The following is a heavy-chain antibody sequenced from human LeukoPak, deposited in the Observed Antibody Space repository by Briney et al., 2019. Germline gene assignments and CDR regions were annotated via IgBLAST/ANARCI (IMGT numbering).Heavy chain of an antibody. CDR1: GFTFSSYA. J-gene: IGHJ4*02. CDR3: ARDSDAPGDY. CDR2: ISYDGSNK. V-gene: IGHV3-30-3*01. Sequence: GRSLRLSCAASGFTFSSYAIHWVRQAPGKGLEWVAVISYDGSNKYYADSVKGRFTISRDNSKNTLYLQMNSLRAEDTAVYYCARDSDAPGDYWGQGTLVTVSS.